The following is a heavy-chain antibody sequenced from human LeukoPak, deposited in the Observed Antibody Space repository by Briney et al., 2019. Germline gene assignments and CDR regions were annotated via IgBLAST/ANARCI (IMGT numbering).Heavy chain of an antibody. CDR3: ARQVGGGGWYFDL. CDR2: IYYNGRT. D-gene: IGHD3-16*01. CDR1: GGSISSTSYY. Sequence: SETLSLTCTVSGGSISSTSYYWAWIRQPPGKGLEWIGAIYYNGRTFYNPSLKSRVTISRDTSKNQFSLNLSSVTAAETAVFYCARQVGGGGWYFDLWGRGTLVTVSS. J-gene: IGHJ2*01. V-gene: IGHV4-39*01.